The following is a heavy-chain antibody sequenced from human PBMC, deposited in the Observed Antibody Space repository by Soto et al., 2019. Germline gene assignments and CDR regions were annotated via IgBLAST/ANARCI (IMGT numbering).Heavy chain of an antibody. D-gene: IGHD2-2*01. Sequence: DVQLVESGGGLVKPGGSLRLSCVASGPTFSTYGMNWIRQTPGKGLEWVSSITSSGSYIHYADSVQGRFTVSRDNAKNSMYLQMNSLRVEDTAVYFCARDESAGSNTSNWGQGTLVTLSS. V-gene: IGHV3-21*01. CDR3: ARDESAGSNTSN. J-gene: IGHJ4*02. CDR1: GPTFSTYG. CDR2: ITSSGSYI.